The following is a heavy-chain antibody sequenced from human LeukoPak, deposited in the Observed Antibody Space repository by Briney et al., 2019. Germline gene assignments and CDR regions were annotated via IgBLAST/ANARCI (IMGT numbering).Heavy chain of an antibody. CDR1: GGSISSGGYS. V-gene: IGHV4-30-2*01. Sequence: PSETLSLTCAVSGGSISSGGYSWSWIRQPPGKGLEWIGDIYHSGSTYYNPSLKSRVTISVDRSKNQFSLKLSSVTAADTAVYYCARDNHLNYPSYNWFDPWGQGTLVTVSS. CDR2: IYHSGST. CDR3: ARDNHLNYPSYNWFDP. D-gene: IGHD1-14*01. J-gene: IGHJ5*02.